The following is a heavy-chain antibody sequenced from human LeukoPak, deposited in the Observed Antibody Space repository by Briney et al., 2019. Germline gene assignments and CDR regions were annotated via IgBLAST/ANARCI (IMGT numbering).Heavy chain of an antibody. V-gene: IGHV4-59*01. Sequence: SETLSLTCTVSGGSISRYYWSWIRQPPGKGLEWIGYIYYSGSTNYNPSLKSRVTISVDTSKNQFSLKLSSVTAADTAVYYCARADQFGDGWFDPWGQGTLVTVSS. J-gene: IGHJ5*02. D-gene: IGHD3-10*01. CDR3: ARADQFGDGWFDP. CDR1: GGSISRYY. CDR2: IYYSGST.